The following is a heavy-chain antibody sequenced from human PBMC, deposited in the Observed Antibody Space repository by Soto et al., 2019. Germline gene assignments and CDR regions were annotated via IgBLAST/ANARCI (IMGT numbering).Heavy chain of an antibody. CDR1: GDSVSSNSAA. CDR3: AREGIWAARSRYYYYGMDV. J-gene: IGHJ6*02. D-gene: IGHD3-16*01. Sequence: SQTLSLTCVISGDSVSSNSAAWNWIRQSPSRGLEWLGRTYYRSKWYNDYAVSVKSRITINPDTSKNQFSLQLNSVTPEDTAVYYCAREGIWAARSRYYYYGMDVWGQGTTVTVSS. CDR2: TYYRSKWYN. V-gene: IGHV6-1*01.